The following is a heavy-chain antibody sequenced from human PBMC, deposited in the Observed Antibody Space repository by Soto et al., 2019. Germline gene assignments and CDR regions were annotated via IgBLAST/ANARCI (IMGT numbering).Heavy chain of an antibody. CDR1: DGSISSSDW. CDR2: IYHSGST. Sequence: SETLSLTCTVSDGSISSSDWWSWVRQPPGKGLEWIGEIYHSGSTNYNPSLKSRVTISVDKSQNQFSLKLSSVTAADTAVYYCARAQTTWFGPWGQGTLV. J-gene: IGHJ5*02. D-gene: IGHD1-1*01. CDR3: ARAQTTWFGP. V-gene: IGHV4-4*02.